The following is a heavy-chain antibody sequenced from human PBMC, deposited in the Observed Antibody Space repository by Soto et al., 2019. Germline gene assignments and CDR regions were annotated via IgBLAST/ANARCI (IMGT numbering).Heavy chain of an antibody. J-gene: IGHJ4*02. D-gene: IGHD6-19*01. V-gene: IGHV1-3*03. CDR2: INAGNGNT. CDR1: GYTITNNA. Sequence: ASVKVSCKDSGYTITNNAMHWVRHAPGQRLEWMGWINAGNGNTKYSQDFQDRITITRDTSATTIYMELSSLTSEDTAVYYCAREATQWKINHYFERCGQGPQGSVSS. CDR3: AREATQWKINHYFER.